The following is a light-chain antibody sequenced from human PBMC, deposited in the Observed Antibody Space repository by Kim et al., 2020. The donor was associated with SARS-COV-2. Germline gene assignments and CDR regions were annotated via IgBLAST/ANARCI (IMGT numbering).Light chain of an antibody. CDR2: DVS. CDR1: SSDVGGYNY. CDR3: SSYTSISTLI. J-gene: IGLJ2*01. V-gene: IGLV2-14*04. Sequence: GQSITISCTGTSSDVGGYNYVSWYQQHPGKAPKLMIYDVSERPSGVSNRFSGSKSGNTASLTISGLRTEDEADYYCSSYTSISTLIFGGGTKLTVL.